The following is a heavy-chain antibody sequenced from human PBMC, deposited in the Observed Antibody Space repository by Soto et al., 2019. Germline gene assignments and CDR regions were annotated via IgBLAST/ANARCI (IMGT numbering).Heavy chain of an antibody. V-gene: IGHV1-2*04. CDR2: INPNSGGT. CDR1: GYTFTGYY. D-gene: IGHD5-18*01. J-gene: IGHJ4*02. CDR3: ARDQGIQLWSNYFDY. Sequence: GASVKVSCKASGYTFTGYYMHWVRQAPGQGLEWMGWINPNSGGTNYAQKFQGWVTMTRDTSISTAYMELSRLRSDDTAVYYCARDQGIQLWSNYFDYWGQGTLVTVSS.